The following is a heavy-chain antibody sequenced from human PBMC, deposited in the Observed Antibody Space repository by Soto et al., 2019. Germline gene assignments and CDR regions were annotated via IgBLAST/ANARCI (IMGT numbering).Heavy chain of an antibody. CDR1: GFTFSSYS. Sequence: EVQLVESGGGLVKPGGSLRLSCAASGFTFSSYSMNWVRQAPGKGLEWVSSISSSSSYIYYADSVKGRFTISRDNAKNSLYLQMNRLRAEDTAVYYCARGASREYCSSTSCYQGDAFDIWGQGTMVTVSS. CDR2: ISSSSSYI. CDR3: ARGASREYCSSTSCYQGDAFDI. J-gene: IGHJ3*02. D-gene: IGHD2-2*01. V-gene: IGHV3-21*01.